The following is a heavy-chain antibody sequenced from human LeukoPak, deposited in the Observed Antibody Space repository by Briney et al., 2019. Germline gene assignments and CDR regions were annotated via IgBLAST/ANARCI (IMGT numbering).Heavy chain of an antibody. CDR3: ARDVTYSNGYPFDY. CDR2: IYYSGST. CDR1: GGSISSSSYY. J-gene: IGHJ4*02. V-gene: IGHV4-39*07. Sequence: PSETLSLTCNVSGGSISSSSYYWGWIRQPPGRGLEWIGSIYYSGSTYYNPSLKSRVTISVDTSKNQFSLKLSSVTAADTAVYYCARDVTYSNGYPFDYWGQGTLVTVSS. D-gene: IGHD6-19*01.